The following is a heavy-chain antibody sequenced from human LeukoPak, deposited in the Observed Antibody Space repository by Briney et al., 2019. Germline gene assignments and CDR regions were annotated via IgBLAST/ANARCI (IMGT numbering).Heavy chain of an antibody. J-gene: IGHJ4*02. V-gene: IGHV4-30-4*08. CDR3: ARVDRIQLWFYYFDY. CDR2: IYYSGST. Sequence: SETLSLTCTVSGGSISSGDYYWSWIRQPPGKGLEWIGYIYYSGSTYYNPSLKSRVTISVDTSKNQFSLKLSSVTAADMAVYYCARVDRIQLWFYYFDYWGQGTLVTVSS. CDR1: GGSISSGDYY. D-gene: IGHD5-18*01.